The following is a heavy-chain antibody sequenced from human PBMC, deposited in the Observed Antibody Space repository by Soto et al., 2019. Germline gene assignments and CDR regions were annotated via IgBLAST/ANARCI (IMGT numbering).Heavy chain of an antibody. V-gene: IGHV1-46*01. CDR2: INPSGGST. Sequence: GASVKVSCKASGGTFSSYSISWVREAPGQGLEWMGIINPSGGSTSYAQKFQGRVTMTRDTSTSTVYMELSSLRSEDTAVYYCAREGYGGNSLYYYYGMDVWGQGTTVTVSS. CDR1: GGTFSSYS. D-gene: IGHD2-21*02. CDR3: AREGYGGNSLYYYYGMDV. J-gene: IGHJ6*02.